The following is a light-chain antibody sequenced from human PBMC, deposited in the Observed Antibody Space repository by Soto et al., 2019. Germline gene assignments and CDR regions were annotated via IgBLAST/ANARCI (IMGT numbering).Light chain of an antibody. Sequence: QSVLAQPASVSGSPGQSITISCTGSFSDITVFNYVSWYQQYPGRAPKLLIYQVTSRASGVSHRFPGSKSGNTASLTISGLQPEDEAEYYCNSYSSTNFYVFGTGTKVTVL. J-gene: IGLJ1*01. CDR2: QVT. CDR1: FSDITVFNY. CDR3: NSYSSTNFYV. V-gene: IGLV2-14*01.